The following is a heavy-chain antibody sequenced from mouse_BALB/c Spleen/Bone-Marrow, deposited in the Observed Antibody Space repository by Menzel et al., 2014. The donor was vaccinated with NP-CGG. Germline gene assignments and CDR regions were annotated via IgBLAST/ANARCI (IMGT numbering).Heavy chain of an antibody. Sequence: EVQGVESGGGLLKPGGSLKLSCAASGFTFSSYAMSWVRQTPEKRLEWVASISSRGSTYYPDSVKGRFTISRDNARINLYLQMSSLRSEDTAKYYCASLTTVHWYFDVWGAGTTVTVSS. D-gene: IGHD1-1*01. V-gene: IGHV5-6-5*01. CDR2: ISSRGST. J-gene: IGHJ1*01. CDR1: GFTFSSYA. CDR3: ASLTTVHWYFDV.